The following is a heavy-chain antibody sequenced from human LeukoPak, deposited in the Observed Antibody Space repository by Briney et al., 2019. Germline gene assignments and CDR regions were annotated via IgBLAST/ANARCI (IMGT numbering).Heavy chain of an antibody. J-gene: IGHJ4*02. CDR1: GFTFSSFE. CDR2: ISSSSSYI. V-gene: IGHV3-21*01. D-gene: IGHD3-3*01. Sequence: GGSLRLSCAASGFTFSSFEMNWVRQAPGKGLEWVSSISSSSSYIYYADSVKGRFTISRDNAKNSLYLQMNSLRAEDTAVYYCARVTSDYDFWSGVYPFDYWGQGTLVTVSS. CDR3: ARVTSDYDFWSGVYPFDY.